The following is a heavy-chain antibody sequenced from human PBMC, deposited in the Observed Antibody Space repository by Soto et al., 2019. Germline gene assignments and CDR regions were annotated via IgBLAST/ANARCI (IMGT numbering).Heavy chain of an antibody. V-gene: IGHV4-59*03. Sequence: QVQLQESGPGLVKPSATLSLTCTVSGGSINGYYWTWLRQSPTNGLEWIGYFHFSGSTKYNPSLERRLTSSADTSKNQISLTLSSVTAADTAVYYCAIASGDSYGYDEFFDYWGQGTLANVSS. CDR3: AIASGDSYGYDEFFDY. CDR1: GGSINGYY. J-gene: IGHJ4*01. D-gene: IGHD5-18*01. CDR2: FHFSGST.